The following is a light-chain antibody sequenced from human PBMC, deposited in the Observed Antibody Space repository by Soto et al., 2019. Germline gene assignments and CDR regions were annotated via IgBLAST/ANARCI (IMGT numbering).Light chain of an antibody. CDR2: KAS. CDR1: QRISYW. Sequence: DIQMTQSPSILSASVGDRVTITCRASQRISYWLAWYQQKPGRAPKLLIYKASSLESGVPSRFSGSGSGTEFTLTISSLQPDDFATYYCQQYNSYSSVTFGGGTKVEMK. CDR3: QQYNSYSSVT. V-gene: IGKV1-5*03. J-gene: IGKJ4*01.